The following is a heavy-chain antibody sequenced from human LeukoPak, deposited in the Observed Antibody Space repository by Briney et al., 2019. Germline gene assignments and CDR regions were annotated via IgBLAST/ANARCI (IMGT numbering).Heavy chain of an antibody. Sequence: ASVKVSCKASGYTFTGYYMHWVRQAPGQGLEWMGWISAYNGNTNYAQKLQGRVTMTTDTSTSTAYMELRSLRSDDTAVYYCARPANYDFWSGPGWFDPWGQGTLVTVSS. V-gene: IGHV1-18*04. D-gene: IGHD3-3*01. CDR1: GYTFTGYY. CDR2: ISAYNGNT. J-gene: IGHJ5*02. CDR3: ARPANYDFWSGPGWFDP.